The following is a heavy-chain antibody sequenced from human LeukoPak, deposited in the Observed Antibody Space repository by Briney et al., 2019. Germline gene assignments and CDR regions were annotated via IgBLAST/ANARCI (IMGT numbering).Heavy chain of an antibody. CDR1: GYTFTIYG. V-gene: IGHV1-2*06. CDR2: INPNSGGT. CDR3: ARDFDTGALDY. D-gene: IGHD3-9*01. J-gene: IGHJ4*02. Sequence: ASVKVSCKASGYTFTIYGISWVRQAPGQGLEWMGRINPNSGGTNYAQKFQGRVTMTRDTSISTAYMELSRLRSDDTAVYYCARDFDTGALDYWGQGTLVTVSS.